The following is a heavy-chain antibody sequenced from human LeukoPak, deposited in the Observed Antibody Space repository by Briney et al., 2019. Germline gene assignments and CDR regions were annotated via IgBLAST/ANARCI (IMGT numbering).Heavy chain of an antibody. J-gene: IGHJ4*02. CDR3: TRRCRDGYNCLDY. CDR2: IRSKANSYAT. CDR1: GFTFGGSA. Sequence: GGSLRLFCAASGFTFGGSAMHWVRQASGKGLEWVGRIRSKANSYATAYAASVKGSFTISGDDSKNTASLQTNSRKTEDTAVYYCTRRCRDGYNCLDYWGQGTLVTVSS. V-gene: IGHV3-73*01. D-gene: IGHD5-24*01.